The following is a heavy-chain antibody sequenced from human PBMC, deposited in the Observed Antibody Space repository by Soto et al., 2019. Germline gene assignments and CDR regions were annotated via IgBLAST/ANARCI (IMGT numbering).Heavy chain of an antibody. CDR1: GFTFSSYA. D-gene: IGHD1-26*01. J-gene: IGHJ4*02. V-gene: IGHV3-23*01. CDR2: ISGSGGST. CDR3: ARRGSGSYYDY. Sequence: EVQLLESGGGLVQPGGSLRLSCAASGFTFSSYAMRWDRQAPGKGLEWVSAISGSGGSTYYADSVKGRFTISRDNSKNTLYLQMNILRAEDTAVYYCARRGSGSYYDYWGQGTLVTVSS.